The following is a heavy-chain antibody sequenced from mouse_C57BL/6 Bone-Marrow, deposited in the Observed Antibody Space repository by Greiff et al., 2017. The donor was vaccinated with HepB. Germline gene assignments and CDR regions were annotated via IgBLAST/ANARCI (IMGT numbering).Heavy chain of an antibody. V-gene: IGHV5-4*03. J-gene: IGHJ4*01. Sequence: DVKLVESGGGLVKPGGSLKLSCAASGFTFSSYAMSWVRQTPEKRLEWVATISDGGSYTYYPDNVKGRFTISRDNAKNNLYLQMSHLKSEDTAMYYCARKAGSSYHYYAMDYWGQGTSVTVSS. CDR1: GFTFSSYA. CDR3: ARKAGSSYHYYAMDY. CDR2: ISDGGSYT. D-gene: IGHD1-1*01.